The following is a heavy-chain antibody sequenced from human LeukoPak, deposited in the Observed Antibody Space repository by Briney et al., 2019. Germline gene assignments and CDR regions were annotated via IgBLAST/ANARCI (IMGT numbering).Heavy chain of an antibody. CDR1: GLTFSTYW. Sequence: PGRSLRLSCAASGLTFSTYWMHWVRQAPGKGLVWVSRIKSDGSTNYADSVKGRFTISRDNAKNTVSLQMNSLRPEDTGVYYCARAPSEIGGYYPEYFRHWGQGTLVTVSS. V-gene: IGHV3-74*01. J-gene: IGHJ1*01. CDR3: ARAPSEIGGYYPEYFRH. CDR2: IKSDGST. D-gene: IGHD3-22*01.